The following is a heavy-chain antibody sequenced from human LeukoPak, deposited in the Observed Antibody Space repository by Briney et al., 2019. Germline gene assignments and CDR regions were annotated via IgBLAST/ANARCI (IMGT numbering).Heavy chain of an antibody. V-gene: IGHV1-46*01. Sequence: ASVKVSCKASGYTFTSYYMHWLRQAPGQGLEWMGIINPSGGSTSYAQKFQGRVTMTRDTSTSTVYMELSSLRSDDTAVYYCARRISDWYFALWGRRTLVTVSS. CDR3: ARRISDWYFAL. J-gene: IGHJ2*01. CDR2: INPSGGST. D-gene: IGHD3-3*02. CDR1: GYTFTSYY.